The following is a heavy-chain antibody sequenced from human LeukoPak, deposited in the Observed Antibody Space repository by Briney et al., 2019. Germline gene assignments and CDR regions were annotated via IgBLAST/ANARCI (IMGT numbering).Heavy chain of an antibody. D-gene: IGHD4/OR15-4a*01. CDR1: GFTFTTYA. J-gene: IGHJ4*02. CDR2: ISRDGSVK. CDR3: AKDLANNGSFDY. Sequence: GGTLRLSCAASGFTFTTYAMHWVRQAPGKGLEWVAIISRDGSVKYYPDSVKGRFTISRDNPKNTVYLQMNSLRSEDTAVYYCAKDLANNGSFDYWGQGTLVTVSS. V-gene: IGHV3-30*04.